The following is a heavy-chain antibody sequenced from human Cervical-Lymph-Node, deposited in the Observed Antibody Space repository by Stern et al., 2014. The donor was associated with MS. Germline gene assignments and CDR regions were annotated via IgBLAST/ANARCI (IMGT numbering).Heavy chain of an antibody. D-gene: IGHD3-22*01. CDR2: IYYSGST. CDR1: GGSISSSSYY. V-gene: IGHV4-39*01. CDR3: ARHGRITMIVVALNSYFDY. Sequence: QLQLQESGPGLVKPSETLSLTCTVSGGSISSSSYYWGWIRQPPGKGLEWIGSIYYSGSTYYNPSLKSRVTISVAPSKNQFSLKLSFVTAADTAVYYCARHGRITMIVVALNSYFDYWGQGTLVTVSS. J-gene: IGHJ4*02.